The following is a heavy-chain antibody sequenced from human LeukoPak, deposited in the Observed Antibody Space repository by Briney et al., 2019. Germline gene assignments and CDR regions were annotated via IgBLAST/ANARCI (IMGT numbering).Heavy chain of an antibody. J-gene: IGHJ6*02. CDR3: ARDSGTTVTTFQFYYYYGMDV. V-gene: IGHV3-33*01. CDR2: IWYDGSNK. Sequence: GRSLRLSCAASGFTFSSYGMHWVRQAPGKGLEWVAVIWYDGSNKYYADSVKGRFTISRDNSKNTLYLQMNGLRAEDTAVYYCARDSGTTVTTFQFYYYYGMDVWGQGTTVTVSS. CDR1: GFTFSSYG. D-gene: IGHD4-17*01.